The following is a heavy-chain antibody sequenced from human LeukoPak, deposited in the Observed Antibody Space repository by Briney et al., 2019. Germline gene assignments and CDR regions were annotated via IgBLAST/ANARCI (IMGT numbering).Heavy chain of an antibody. D-gene: IGHD3-10*01. V-gene: IGHV3-23*01. J-gene: IGHJ4*02. CDR1: GFTFSSYG. CDR2: ISGSGSDGST. CDR3: ATDYYVSGSYYRLFY. Sequence: GSLRLSCAASGFTFSSYGMSWVRQAPGKGLEWVSGISGSGSDGSTYYADSVKGRFTISRDNSKNTLYLQMNNLRAEDTAIYYCATDYYVSGSYYRLFYWGQGTLVTVSS.